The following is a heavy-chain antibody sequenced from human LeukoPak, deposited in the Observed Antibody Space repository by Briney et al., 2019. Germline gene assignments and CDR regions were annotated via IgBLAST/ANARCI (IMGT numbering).Heavy chain of an antibody. CDR2: IYYSGST. V-gene: IGHV4-59*12. Sequence: SETLSLTCTVSGGSISSYYWSWIRQPPGKGLEWIGYIYYSGSTNYNPSLKSRVTISVDTSKNQFSLKLSSVTAADTAVYYCARGLPRDIVVVPAGAYYYGMDVWGQGTTVTVSS. CDR1: GGSISSYY. D-gene: IGHD2-2*01. J-gene: IGHJ6*02. CDR3: ARGLPRDIVVVPAGAYYYGMDV.